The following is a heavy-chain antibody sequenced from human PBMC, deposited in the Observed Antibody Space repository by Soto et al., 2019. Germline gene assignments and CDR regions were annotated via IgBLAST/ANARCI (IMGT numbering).Heavy chain of an antibody. CDR2: ISGSGGST. V-gene: IGHV3-23*01. Sequence: GGSLRLSFAASGFTFSSYAMSWVRQAPGKGLEWVSAISGSGGSTYYADSVKGRFTISRDNSKNTLYLQMNSLRAEDTAVYYCAKDPHRHPRLAYYFDYWGQGTLVTVSS. J-gene: IGHJ4*02. CDR3: AKDPHRHPRLAYYFDY. CDR1: GFTFSSYA.